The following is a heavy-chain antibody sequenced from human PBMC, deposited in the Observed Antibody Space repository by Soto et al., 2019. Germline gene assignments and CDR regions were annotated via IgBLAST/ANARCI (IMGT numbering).Heavy chain of an antibody. J-gene: IGHJ4*02. CDR1: GFTFTSYA. D-gene: IGHD3-22*01. CDR2: LSGSGAGT. Sequence: GGSLRLSCAASGFTFTSYAMSWVRQAPGKGLEWVSALSGSGAGTYYADSVKGRFTIARDNSKNTLYLQMNSWRAEDTALYYCAKEAPRIIMIGVVTTWPPYCFDYWGQGTLVTVSS. V-gene: IGHV3-23*01. CDR3: AKEAPRIIMIGVVTTWPPYCFDY.